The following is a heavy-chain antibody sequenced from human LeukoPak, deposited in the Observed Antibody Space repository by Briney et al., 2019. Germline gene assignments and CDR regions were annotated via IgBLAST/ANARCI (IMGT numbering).Heavy chain of an antibody. D-gene: IGHD3-22*01. CDR2: INTISSYI. V-gene: IGHV3-21*01. CDR1: GFTFSSYA. CDR3: ARDFRYYDSSGYYPFDY. Sequence: PGGSLRLSCAASGFTFSSYAMSWVRQAPGKGLEWVSSINTISSYIYYADSVKGRFTISRDNAKNSLYLQMNSLRAEDTAVYYCARDFRYYDSSGYYPFDYWGQGTLVTVSS. J-gene: IGHJ4*02.